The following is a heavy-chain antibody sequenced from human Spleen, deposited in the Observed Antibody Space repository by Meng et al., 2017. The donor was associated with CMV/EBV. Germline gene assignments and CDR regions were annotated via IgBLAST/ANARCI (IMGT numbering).Heavy chain of an antibody. J-gene: IGHJ5*02. CDR1: GYTFNGYF. CDR2: VSPKSGGT. Sequence: KASGYTFNGYFIHWIRQAPGQGLEGMGYVSPKSGGTIYAQTFQGRVTMTRDTSINTVYVELSSLKTDDTAVYYCARDRLGNGGHWFDTWGQGTLVTVSS. D-gene: IGHD3-16*01. V-gene: IGHV1-2*02. CDR3: ARDRLGNGGHWFDT.